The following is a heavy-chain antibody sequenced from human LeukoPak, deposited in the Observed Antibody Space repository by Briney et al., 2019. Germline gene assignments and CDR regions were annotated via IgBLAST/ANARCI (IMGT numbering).Heavy chain of an antibody. J-gene: IGHJ4*02. V-gene: IGHV4-39*01. CDR2: IYYSGST. D-gene: IGHD3-22*01. Sequence: SETLSLTCTVSGGSLSSSSYYWGWIRQHPGRGLEWVGCIYYSGSTYYNPSLKSRVTISVDTSKNQFSLKLSSVTAADTAVYYCARQGISGSSDYYSIDYWGQGTLVTVSS. CDR3: ARQGISGSSDYYSIDY. CDR1: GGSLSSSSYY.